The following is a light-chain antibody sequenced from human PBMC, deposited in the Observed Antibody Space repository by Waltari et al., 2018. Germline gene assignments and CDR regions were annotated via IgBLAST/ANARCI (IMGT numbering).Light chain of an antibody. CDR3: QSADSSGTYWE. CDR2: RDT. V-gene: IGLV3-25*03. Sequence: SSELTQPPSVSVSPGQTARISCSRDALPKAYGYWYQQKPGQAPRLVIYRDTERPSGIPERFSGFSSGTTVTLTISGVQAEDEADYYCQSADSSGTYWEFGGGTKLTVL. J-gene: IGLJ3*02. CDR1: ALPKAY.